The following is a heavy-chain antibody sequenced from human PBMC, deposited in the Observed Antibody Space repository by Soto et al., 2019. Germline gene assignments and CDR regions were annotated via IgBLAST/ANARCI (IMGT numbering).Heavy chain of an antibody. D-gene: IGHD6-13*01. CDR2: ISSSSSYT. Sequence: LRLSCAASGFSFSDYYMTWIRQAPGKGLECVTYISSSSSYTNYADSVKGRFTISRDNAKNSLYLQMDSLRAEDTAVYYCARDIPVSRRRTAARGTVNYYLAMDVWGQGTTVTVSS. V-gene: IGHV3-11*06. J-gene: IGHJ6*02. CDR3: ARDIPVSRRRTAARGTVNYYLAMDV. CDR1: GFSFSDYY.